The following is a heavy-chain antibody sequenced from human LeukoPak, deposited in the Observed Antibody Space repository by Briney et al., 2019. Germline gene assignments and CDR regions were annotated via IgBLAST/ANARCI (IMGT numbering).Heavy chain of an antibody. CDR2: IWYDGSNK. Sequence: GGSLRLSCAASGFTFSSYGMHWVRQAPGKRLEWVAVIWYDGSNKYYADSVKGRFTISRDNSKNTLYLQMNSLRAEDTAVYYCATEVVPAAISDYWGQGTLVTVSS. J-gene: IGHJ4*02. V-gene: IGHV3-33*01. D-gene: IGHD2-2*01. CDR3: ATEVVPAAISDY. CDR1: GFTFSSYG.